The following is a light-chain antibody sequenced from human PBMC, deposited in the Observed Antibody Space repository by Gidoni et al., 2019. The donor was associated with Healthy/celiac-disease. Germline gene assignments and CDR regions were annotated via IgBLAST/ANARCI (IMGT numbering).Light chain of an antibody. J-gene: IGKJ1*01. CDR1: QSLLHSNGYNY. CDR2: LGS. CDR3: MQALQTPT. Sequence: ILMTQSPLSLPVTPGEPASISCRSSQSLLHSNGYNYLDWYLQKPGQSPQLLIYLGSNRSSGVPDRFRGRGSGTEFTLKISRVEAEDVGVYYCMQALQTPTFGQGTKVEIK. V-gene: IGKV2-28*01.